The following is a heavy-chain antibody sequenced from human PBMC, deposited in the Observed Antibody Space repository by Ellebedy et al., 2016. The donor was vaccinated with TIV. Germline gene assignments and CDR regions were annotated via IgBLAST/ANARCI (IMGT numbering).Heavy chain of an antibody. CDR3: ARHQKGSSWYGCWFDP. V-gene: IGHV4-39*01. CDR2: IYYSGST. CDR1: GGSISSSSYY. J-gene: IGHJ5*02. Sequence: MPSETLSLTCTVSGGSISSSSYYWGWIRQPPGKGLEWIGSIYYSGSTYYNQSLKSRVTISVDTSKNQFSLKLSSVTAAATAVYYCARHQKGSSWYGCWFDPWGQGTLVTVSS. D-gene: IGHD6-13*01.